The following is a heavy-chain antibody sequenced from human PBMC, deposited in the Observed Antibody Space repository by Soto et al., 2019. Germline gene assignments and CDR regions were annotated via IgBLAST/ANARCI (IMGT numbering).Heavy chain of an antibody. CDR3: ARGRYGDY. CDR2: ISAHNANT. D-gene: IGHD1-1*01. J-gene: IGHJ4*02. CDR1: GYTFTSYG. V-gene: IGHV1-18*01. Sequence: QVHLVQSGAEVKKPGASVKVSCKASGYTFTSYGITWVRQAPGQGLEWMGWISAHNANTDYAQKRQGRVIVTRVTSTSTAYLELSSLISDDTAVYYCARGRYGDYWGQGALVPVSS.